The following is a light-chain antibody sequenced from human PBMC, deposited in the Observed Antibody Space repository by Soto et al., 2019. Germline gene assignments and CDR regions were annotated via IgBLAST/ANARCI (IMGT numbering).Light chain of an antibody. CDR1: QSITTF. Sequence: DIQMTQSPSSLSASVGDRVIITCRARQSITTFLNWYQQKPGKAPNLLIYTASTLQRGVPSRFSGSGSGTDFTLTISSLQPEDFATYYCQQSSRPPYTFGQGTKLDSK. J-gene: IGKJ2*01. CDR3: QQSSRPPYT. V-gene: IGKV1-39*01. CDR2: TAS.